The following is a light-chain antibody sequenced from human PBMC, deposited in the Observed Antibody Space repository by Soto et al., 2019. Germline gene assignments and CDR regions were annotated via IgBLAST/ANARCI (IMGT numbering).Light chain of an antibody. CDR3: QVWHSLAGV. J-gene: IGLJ2*01. Sequence: SYELTQPPSVSVAPGQTATITCGGNNIEIKSVQWYQQKPGQAPVMVVYDDNDRPAGSPERYSGSSSGNTASLIISRVEAGDEADYYCQVWHSLAGVFVGGTQLTVL. V-gene: IGLV3-21*02. CDR1: NIEIKS. CDR2: DDN.